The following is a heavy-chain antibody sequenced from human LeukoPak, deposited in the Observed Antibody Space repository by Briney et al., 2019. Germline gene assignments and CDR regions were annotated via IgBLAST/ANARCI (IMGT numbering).Heavy chain of an antibody. V-gene: IGHV4-30-2*01. CDR2: IYHSGST. CDR3: ARDPYYDSSGYYFDY. J-gene: IGHJ4*02. CDR1: GGSISSGGYS. D-gene: IGHD3-22*01. Sequence: SQTLSLTCAVSGGSISSGGYSWSWIRQPPGKGLEWIGYIYHSGSTYYNPSLKSRVTISVDRSKNQFSLKLSSVTAADTAVYYCARDPYYDSSGYYFDYWGQGTLVTVSS.